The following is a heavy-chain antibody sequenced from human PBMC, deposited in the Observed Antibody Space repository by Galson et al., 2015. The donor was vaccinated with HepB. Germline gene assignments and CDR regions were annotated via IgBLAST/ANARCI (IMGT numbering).Heavy chain of an antibody. CDR3: AKNPYYASNGYYSFDY. CDR2: MSGSGGST. J-gene: IGHJ4*02. D-gene: IGHD3-22*01. V-gene: IGHV3-23*01. Sequence: SLRLSCAASGFRFNNCAMSWVRRAPGRGLEWVSGMSGSGGSTYYVDSVKGRFTISRDNSKNTLWLQMNSLRVEDTAVYYCAKNPYYASNGYYSFDYWGRGTLVTVSS. CDR1: GFRFNNCA.